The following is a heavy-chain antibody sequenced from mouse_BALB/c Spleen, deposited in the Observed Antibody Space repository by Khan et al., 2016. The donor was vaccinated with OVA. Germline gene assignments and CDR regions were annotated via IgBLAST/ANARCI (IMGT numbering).Heavy chain of an antibody. J-gene: IGHJ2*01. CDR1: GFTFTSYG. V-gene: IGHV5-17*02. CDR3: ATAYFYGYYFDY. CDR2: ISRDSSTI. D-gene: IGHD1-1*01. Sequence: EVELVESGGGLVQSGGSRKLSCAASGFTFTSYGMHWIRQAPEKGLEWVAYISRDSSTIYYADTVKGRFTISRDNPKNTLFLQLTSLRSGDTAMYFCATAYFYGYYFDYWGQGTTLTVSS.